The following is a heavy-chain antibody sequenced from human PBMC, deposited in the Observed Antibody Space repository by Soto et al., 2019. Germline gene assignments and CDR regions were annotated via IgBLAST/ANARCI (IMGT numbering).Heavy chain of an antibody. J-gene: IGHJ4*02. CDR3: GSRPAVAGSPFDY. CDR1: GGSISSYY. CDR2: IYYSGST. V-gene: IGHV4-59*01. D-gene: IGHD6-19*01. Sequence: PSETLSLTCTVSGGSISSYYWRWIRQPPGNGLEWIGYIYYSGSTNYNPSLKSRFTISVDTSKNQFSLKLSPVTAADTAAYSRGSRPAVAGSPFDYWGQGNMVTVSS.